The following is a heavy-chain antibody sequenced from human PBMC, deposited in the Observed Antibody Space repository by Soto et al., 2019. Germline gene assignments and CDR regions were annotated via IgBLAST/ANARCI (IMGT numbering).Heavy chain of an antibody. D-gene: IGHD2-2*01. V-gene: IGHV4-30-4*01. CDR3: ARSVPAAGAYWFDP. Sequence: SETLSLTCTVSGGSISSGDYYWSWIRQPPGKGLEWIGYIYYSGSTYYNPSLKSRVTISVDTSKNQFSLKLSSVTAADTAVYYCARSVPAAGAYWFDPWGQGTLVTV. CDR1: GGSISSGDYY. CDR2: IYYSGST. J-gene: IGHJ5*02.